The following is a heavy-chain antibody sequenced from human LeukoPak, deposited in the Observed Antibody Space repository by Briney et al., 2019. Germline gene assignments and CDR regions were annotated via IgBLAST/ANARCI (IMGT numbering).Heavy chain of an antibody. Sequence: SETLSLTCTVSGFSISSGYYWGWIRQPPGKGLEWIANIHQSGSTQSTPPLKSRVTISLDTSKNQFSLKLSSVTAADTAVYFCVRDLFGYGPSFDHWGQGTLVSVSS. CDR2: IHQSGST. J-gene: IGHJ4*02. V-gene: IGHV4-38-2*02. D-gene: IGHD5-18*01. CDR3: VRDLFGYGPSFDH. CDR1: GFSISSGYY.